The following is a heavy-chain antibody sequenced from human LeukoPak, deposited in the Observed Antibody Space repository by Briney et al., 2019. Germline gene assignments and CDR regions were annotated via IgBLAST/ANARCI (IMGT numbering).Heavy chain of an antibody. V-gene: IGHV4-34*01. CDR3: ARGRAALYDYVWGSYRRYYFDY. Sequence: SETLSLTCTVSGGSISSYYWSWIRQPPGKGLEWIGEINHSGSTNYNPSLKSRVTISVDTSKNQFSLKLSSVTAADTAVYYCARGRAALYDYVWGSYRRYYFDYWGQGTLVTVSS. CDR2: INHSGST. CDR1: GGSISSYY. D-gene: IGHD3-16*02. J-gene: IGHJ4*02.